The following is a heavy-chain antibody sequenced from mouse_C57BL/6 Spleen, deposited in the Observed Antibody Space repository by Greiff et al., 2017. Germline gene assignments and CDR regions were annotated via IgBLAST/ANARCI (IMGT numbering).Heavy chain of an antibody. CDR2: IQPNSGST. V-gene: IGHV1-64*01. Sequence: QVQLQQPGAELVKPGASVKLSCKASGYTFTSYWMHWVKQRPGQGLEWIGMIQPNSGSTNYNEKFKSKATLTVDKSSSKAYMQLSSLTSEDSAVYYCASFGYYGSSGYFDVWGTGTTVTVSS. CDR1: GYTFTSYW. D-gene: IGHD1-1*01. J-gene: IGHJ1*03. CDR3: ASFGYYGSSGYFDV.